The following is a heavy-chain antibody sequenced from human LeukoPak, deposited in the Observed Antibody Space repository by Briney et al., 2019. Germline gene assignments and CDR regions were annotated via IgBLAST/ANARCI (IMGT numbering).Heavy chain of an antibody. Sequence: GGSLRLSCAASGFNVSSSYISWVRQFPGGRLEWLSVIYSGGSTYYIDSVKGRFTISRDNSKNTLFLQMNSLRVEDAAMYYCARGSNYMDVWGKGTTVTVSS. D-gene: IGHD3-10*01. CDR1: GFNVSSSY. CDR2: IYSGGST. CDR3: ARGSNYMDV. J-gene: IGHJ6*03. V-gene: IGHV3-53*01.